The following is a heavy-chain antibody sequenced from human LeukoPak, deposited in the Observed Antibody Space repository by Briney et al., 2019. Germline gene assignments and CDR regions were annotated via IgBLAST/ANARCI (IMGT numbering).Heavy chain of an antibody. CDR3: ARDAYDSSGYSFDY. Sequence: PSETPSLTCAVSGVSIISSSWWSWVRQPPGKGLEWIGQIYHSGSTNYNPSLKSRVTISVDKSKNQFSLKLSSVTAADTAVYYCARDAYDSSGYSFDYWGQGTLVTVSS. CDR1: GVSIISSSW. CDR2: IYHSGST. D-gene: IGHD3-22*01. J-gene: IGHJ4*02. V-gene: IGHV4-4*02.